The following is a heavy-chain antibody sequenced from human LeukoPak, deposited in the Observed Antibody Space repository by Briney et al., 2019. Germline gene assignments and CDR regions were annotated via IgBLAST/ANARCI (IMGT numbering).Heavy chain of an antibody. CDR3: ARDHDIVVVPAAIRNYYYGMDV. J-gene: IGHJ6*02. Sequence: GGSLRLSCAASGFTFSDYYMSWIRQAPGEGLEWVSYISSSGSTIYYADSVKGRFTISRDNAKNSLYLQMNSLRAEDTAVYYCARDHDIVVVPAAIRNYYYGMDVWGRGTTVTVSS. V-gene: IGHV3-11*01. CDR1: GFTFSDYY. D-gene: IGHD2-2*02. CDR2: ISSSGSTI.